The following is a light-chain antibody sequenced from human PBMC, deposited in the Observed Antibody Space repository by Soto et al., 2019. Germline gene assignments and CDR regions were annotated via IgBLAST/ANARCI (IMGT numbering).Light chain of an antibody. Sequence: SALTQPASVSGSPGQSTTISCTGTSSDVGSYNLVSWYQQHPGKAPKLMIYEGSKRPSGVSNRFSGSKSGNTASLTISGLQAEDEADYYCCSYAGSSTLVFGGGTKVTVL. J-gene: IGLJ2*01. CDR1: SSDVGSYNL. CDR2: EGS. CDR3: CSYAGSSTLV. V-gene: IGLV2-23*01.